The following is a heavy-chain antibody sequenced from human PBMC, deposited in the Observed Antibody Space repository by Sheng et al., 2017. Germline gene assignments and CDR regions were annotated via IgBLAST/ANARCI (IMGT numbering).Heavy chain of an antibody. CDR2: INTDSGGT. CDR1: GNTFSGYF. V-gene: IGHV1-2*02. J-gene: IGHJ4*02. D-gene: IGHD1-26*01. CDR3: ARFSGSSRFDY. Sequence: QVHLVQSGAEVKKPGASVKVSCKTSGNTFSGYFMHWVRQAPGQGLDWMGWINTDSGGTKYAQKFQGRVTMTRDTSTSTVYMELSRLTSDDTAVYYCARFSGSSRFDYWGQGTLVTVSS.